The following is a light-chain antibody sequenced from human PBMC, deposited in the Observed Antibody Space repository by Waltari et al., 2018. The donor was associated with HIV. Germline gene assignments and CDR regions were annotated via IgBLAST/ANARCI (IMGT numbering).Light chain of an antibody. CDR3: SSYSSTTGHVV. V-gene: IGLV2-14*03. CDR1: TADIAGDHR. J-gene: IGLJ3*02. Sequence: QSGLAQPASVSGSLGQTIAIFCTGSTADIAGDHRVSWYQQDTGKPPKLLIYDVNQRPSGISDRFSGSRSGNTASLTISGLLTDDESEYFCSSYSSTTGHVVFGGGTKVTV. CDR2: DVN.